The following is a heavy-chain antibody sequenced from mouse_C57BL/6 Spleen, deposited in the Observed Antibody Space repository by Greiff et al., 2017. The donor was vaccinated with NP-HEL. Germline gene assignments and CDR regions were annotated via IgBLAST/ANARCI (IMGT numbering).Heavy chain of an antibody. CDR3: ARSHAGTAWFAY. CDR1: GYTFTSYW. V-gene: IGHV1-69*01. CDR2: IDPSDSYT. J-gene: IGHJ3*01. Sequence: QVQLKQPGAELVMPGASVKLSCKASGYTFTSYWMHWVKQRPGQGLEWIGEIDPSDSYTNYNQKFKGKSTLTVDKSSSTAYMQLSSLTSEDSAVYYCARSHAGTAWFAYWGQGTLVTVSA. D-gene: IGHD4-1*01.